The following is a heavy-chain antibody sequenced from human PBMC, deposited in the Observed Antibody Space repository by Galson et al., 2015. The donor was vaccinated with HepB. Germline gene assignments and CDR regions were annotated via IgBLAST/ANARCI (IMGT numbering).Heavy chain of an antibody. J-gene: IGHJ4*02. D-gene: IGHD3-9*01. CDR2: ISGSGGST. CDR3: TTDINDILTGGGFDY. V-gene: IGHV3-23*01. CDR1: GFTFSSYA. Sequence: SLRLSCAASGFTFSSYAMSWVRQAPGKGLEWVSAISGSGGSTYYADSVKGRFTISRDNSKNTLYLQMNSLRAEDTAVYYCTTDINDILTGGGFDYWGQGTLVTVSS.